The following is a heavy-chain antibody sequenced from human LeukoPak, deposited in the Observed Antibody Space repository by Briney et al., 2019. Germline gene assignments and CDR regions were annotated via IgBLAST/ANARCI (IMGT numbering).Heavy chain of an antibody. J-gene: IGHJ4*02. CDR3: ARGSSFRGHVDY. Sequence: AETLSLTGTVSGDSISSHYWNWIRQLPGKGLEWIGYIYYTGSTNYNPSLKSRVAISVDTSKNQFSLNLSSVTAADTAVYYSARGSSFRGHVDYWGQGTLVTVSS. V-gene: IGHV4-59*11. D-gene: IGHD3-16*01. CDR1: GDSISSHY. CDR2: IYYTGST.